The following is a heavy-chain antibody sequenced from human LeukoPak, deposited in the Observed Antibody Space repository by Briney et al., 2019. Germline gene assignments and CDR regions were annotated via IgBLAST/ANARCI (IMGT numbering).Heavy chain of an antibody. CDR2: AYYSGST. CDR3: ARNSAVATSRSWFDP. CDR1: DGSISNYY. Sequence: PSETLSLTCSVFDGSISNYYWSWIRQPPGKGLEWIGYAYYSGSTTYNPSLESRVTISVDTSKNQFSLKLTAVTAADTAVYYCARNSAVATSRSWFDPWGQRTLVTVSS. V-gene: IGHV4-59*08. D-gene: IGHD6-19*01. J-gene: IGHJ5*02.